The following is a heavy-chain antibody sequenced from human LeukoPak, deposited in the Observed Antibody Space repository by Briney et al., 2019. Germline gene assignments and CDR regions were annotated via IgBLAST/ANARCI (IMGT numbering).Heavy chain of an antibody. J-gene: IGHJ6*03. D-gene: IGHD3-10*01. V-gene: IGHV3-21*01. CDR2: ISGSSSYI. CDR1: GFTFSSYS. CDR3: ARATYYYGSGTFLPYYYYYYMDV. Sequence: GGSLRLSCAASGFTFSSYSMNWVRQAPGKGLEWVSSISGSSSYIYYGDSVKGRFTISRDNAKNSLYLQMNSLRAEDTAVYYCARATYYYGSGTFLPYYYYYYMDVWGKGTTVTVSS.